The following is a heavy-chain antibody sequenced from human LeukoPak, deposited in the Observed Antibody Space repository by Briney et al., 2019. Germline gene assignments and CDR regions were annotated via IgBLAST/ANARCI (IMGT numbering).Heavy chain of an antibody. CDR1: GFTFSSYA. V-gene: IGHV3-30-3*01. CDR2: ISYDGSNK. Sequence: GGSLRLSCAASGFTFSSYAMHWVRQAPGKGLEWVAVISYDGSNKYYADSVKGRFTISRDNSKNTLYLQMNSLRAEDTAVYYCARTPSAIAAANWFDPWGQGTLVTVSS. D-gene: IGHD6-13*01. CDR3: ARTPSAIAAANWFDP. J-gene: IGHJ5*02.